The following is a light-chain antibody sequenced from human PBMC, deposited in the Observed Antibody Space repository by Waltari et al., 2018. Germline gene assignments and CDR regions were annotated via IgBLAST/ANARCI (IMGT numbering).Light chain of an antibody. CDR1: ESVSHW. CDR2: KAS. CDR3: QQYYSTLPYT. J-gene: IGKJ2*01. V-gene: IGKV1-5*03. Sequence: DIQLTQSPSTLSASVGDRVTITCRASESVSHWLAWHQQRPGKAPRLLIFKASYLEGGVSQRFSGSGSETEFTLTISGLQAEDVAVYYCQQYYSTLPYTFGQGTKLEIK.